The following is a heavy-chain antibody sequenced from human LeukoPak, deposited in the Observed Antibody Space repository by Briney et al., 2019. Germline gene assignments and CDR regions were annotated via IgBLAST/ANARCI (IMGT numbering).Heavy chain of an antibody. CDR2: ISSSSSYI. CDR1: GFTFSSYS. V-gene: IGHV3-21*04. D-gene: IGHD2-2*01. Sequence: PGGSLRLSCAASGFTFSSYSMNWVRQAPGKGLEWVSSISSSSSYIYYADSVKGRFTISRDNAKNSLYLQMNSLRAEDTALYYCAKVMDCSSTSCRAPFDYWGQGTLVTVSS. J-gene: IGHJ4*02. CDR3: AKVMDCSSTSCRAPFDY.